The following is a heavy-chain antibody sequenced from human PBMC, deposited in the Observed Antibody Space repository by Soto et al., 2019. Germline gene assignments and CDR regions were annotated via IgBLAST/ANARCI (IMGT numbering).Heavy chain of an antibody. D-gene: IGHD4-17*01. CDR1: GGSISSSSYY. V-gene: IGHV4-39*01. CDR3: ARQRPPATVTTFHGCGIVDY. Sequence: SETLSLTCTVSGGSISSSSYYWGWVRQPPGKGLEWIGRIYYSGSTYYNPSLKSRVTISVDTSKNQFSLKLSSVTAADTAVYYCARQRPPATVTTFHGCGIVDYWGQGTLVTVSS. J-gene: IGHJ4*02. CDR2: IYYSGST.